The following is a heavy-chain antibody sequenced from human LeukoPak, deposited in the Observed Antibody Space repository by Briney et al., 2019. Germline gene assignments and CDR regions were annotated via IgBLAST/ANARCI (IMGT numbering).Heavy chain of an antibody. J-gene: IGHJ4*02. D-gene: IGHD3-22*01. V-gene: IGHV1-69*13. CDR2: IIPIFGTA. CDR3: ARAISITMIPVDY. Sequence: SVKVSCKASGGTFSSYAISWVRQAPGQGLEWIGGIIPIFGTANYAQKFQGRVTITADESTSTAYMELSSLRSEDTAVYYCARAISITMIPVDYWGQGTLVTVSS. CDR1: GGTFSSYA.